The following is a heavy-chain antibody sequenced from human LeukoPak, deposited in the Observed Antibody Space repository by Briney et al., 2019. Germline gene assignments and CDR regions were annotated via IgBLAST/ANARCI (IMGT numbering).Heavy chain of an antibody. CDR2: ISSSGSTI. D-gene: IGHD3-22*01. Sequence: SGGSLRLSCAASGFTFSDYYMSWIRQAPGKGLEWVSYISSSGSTIYYADSVKGRFTISRDNAKDSLYPQMNSLRAEDTAVYYCARAAYYYDSSGYGGTAFDIWGQGTMVTVSS. CDR1: GFTFSDYY. V-gene: IGHV3-11*01. J-gene: IGHJ3*02. CDR3: ARAAYYYDSSGYGGTAFDI.